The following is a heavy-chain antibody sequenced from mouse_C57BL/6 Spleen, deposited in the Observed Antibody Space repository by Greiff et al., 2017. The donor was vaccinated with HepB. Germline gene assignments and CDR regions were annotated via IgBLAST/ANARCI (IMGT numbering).Heavy chain of an antibody. J-gene: IGHJ1*03. D-gene: IGHD1-1*01. Sequence: EVMLVESGGGLVKPGGSLKLSCAASGFTFSDYGMHWVRQAPEKGLEWVAYISSGSSTIYYADTVKGRFTISRDNAKNTLFLQMTSLRSEDTAMYYCAIYGSRTEYFDVWGTGTTVTVSS. CDR1: GFTFSDYG. CDR3: AIYGSRTEYFDV. CDR2: ISSGSSTI. V-gene: IGHV5-17*01.